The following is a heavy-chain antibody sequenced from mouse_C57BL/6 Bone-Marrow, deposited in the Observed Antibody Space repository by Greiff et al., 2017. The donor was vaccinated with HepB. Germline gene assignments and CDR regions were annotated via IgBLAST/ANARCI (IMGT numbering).Heavy chain of an antibody. CDR1: GFTFSDYY. J-gene: IGHJ3*01. D-gene: IGHD1-1*01. Sequence: EVHLVESGGGLVQPGGSLKLSCAASGFTFSDYYMYWVRQTPEKRLEWVAYISNGGGSTYYPDTVKGRFTISRDNAKNTLYLQMSRLKSEDTAMYYCARPLGSTVVATPFAYWGQGTLVTVSA. CDR2: ISNGGGST. CDR3: ARPLGSTVVATPFAY. V-gene: IGHV5-12*01.